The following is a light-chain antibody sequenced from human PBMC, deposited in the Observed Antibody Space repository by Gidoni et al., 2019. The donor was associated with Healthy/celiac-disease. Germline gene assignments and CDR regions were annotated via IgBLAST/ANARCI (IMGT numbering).Light chain of an antibody. Sequence: QSALTPPASVSGSPGQSLTISCTGTSRDVGGYNYVSWYQQHPGKAPKLMIYEVSKRPSGVSNRFSGSKSGNTASLTISGIQAEDEADYYCSSYTSSSTQVFGGGTKLTVL. CDR2: EVS. CDR1: SRDVGGYNY. CDR3: SSYTSSSTQV. J-gene: IGLJ2*01. V-gene: IGLV2-14*01.